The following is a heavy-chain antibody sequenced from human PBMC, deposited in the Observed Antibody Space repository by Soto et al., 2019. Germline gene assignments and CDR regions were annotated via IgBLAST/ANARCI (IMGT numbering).Heavy chain of an antibody. CDR1: GYTFTSYA. D-gene: IGHD3-3*01. CDR2: INAGNGNT. V-gene: IGHV1-3*01. Sequence: ASVKVSCKASGYTFTSYAMHWVRQAPGQRLEWMGWINAGNGNTKYSQKFQGRVTITRDTSASTAYMELSSLRSEDTAVYYCARESYDFWSGYPKTPYYYYYMDVWGKGNPGHRLL. J-gene: IGHJ6*03. CDR3: ARESYDFWSGYPKTPYYYYYMDV.